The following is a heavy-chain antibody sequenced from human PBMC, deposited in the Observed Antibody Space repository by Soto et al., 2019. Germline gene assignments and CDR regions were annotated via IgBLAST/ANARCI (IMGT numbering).Heavy chain of an antibody. CDR1: GFAFTYYA. CDR2: MSSDGSKI. J-gene: IGHJ4*02. Sequence: QVQLVESGGGAVQPGGSLRLSCVASGFAFTYYAMHWVRQAPGKGLESVAVMSSDGSKIHHTDSVKGRFTISRDNSKNTLYLQMNSLRKEDTAVYFCAKDEGVGGNLWLFDYWGQGTLVSVSS. CDR3: AKDEGVGGNLWLFDY. V-gene: IGHV3-30*18. D-gene: IGHD1-26*01.